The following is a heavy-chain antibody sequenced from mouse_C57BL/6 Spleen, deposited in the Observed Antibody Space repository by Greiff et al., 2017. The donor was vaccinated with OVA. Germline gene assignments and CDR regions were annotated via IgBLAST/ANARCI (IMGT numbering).Heavy chain of an antibody. V-gene: IGHV1-52*01. CDR1: GYTFTNYW. CDR2: IDPSESET. J-gene: IGHJ2*01. Sequence: QVQLKQPGAELVRPGSSVKLSCKASGYTFTNYWMHWVKQRPIQGLEWIGKIDPSESETHYNQKFKDKATLTVDKSSSTAYMQLSSLTSEDSAVYYCARRGFDYWGQGTTLTVSS. CDR3: ARRGFDY.